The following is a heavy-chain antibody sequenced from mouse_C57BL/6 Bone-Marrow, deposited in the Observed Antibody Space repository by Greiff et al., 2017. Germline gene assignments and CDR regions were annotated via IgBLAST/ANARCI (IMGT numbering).Heavy chain of an antibody. CDR1: GFTFSDFY. CDR3: ARGYDYAYFDY. D-gene: IGHD2-4*01. CDR2: SRNKANDYTT. Sequence: EVKLVESGGGLVQSGRSLRLSCATSGFTFSDFYMEWVRQAPGKGLEWIAASRNKANDYTTEYSASVKGRFIVSRDTSQSILYLQMNALRAEDTAIYYCARGYDYAYFDYWGQGTTLTVSS. V-gene: IGHV7-1*01. J-gene: IGHJ2*01.